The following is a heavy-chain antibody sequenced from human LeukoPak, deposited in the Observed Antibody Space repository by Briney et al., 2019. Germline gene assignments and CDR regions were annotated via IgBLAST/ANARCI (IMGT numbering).Heavy chain of an antibody. V-gene: IGHV1-69*04. CDR3: GIDCPNYNRSGYYFDY. CDR2: IIPILGIA. J-gene: IGHJ4*02. D-gene: IGHD3-22*01. CDR1: GGTFSSYT. Sequence: SVKVSCKASGGTFSSYTISWVRQAPGQGLEWMGSIIPILGIANYAQKFQGRVTITADKSTSTAYMELSSLRSEDTAVYYWGIDCPNYNRSGYYFDYGGQNTLVTVSS.